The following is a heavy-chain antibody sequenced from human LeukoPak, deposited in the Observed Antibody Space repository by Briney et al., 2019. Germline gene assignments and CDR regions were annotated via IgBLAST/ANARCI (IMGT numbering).Heavy chain of an antibody. Sequence: GGSLRLSCAASGFTFSSYGMHWVRQAPGKGLEWVAVMSYDGSNKYYADSVKGRFTISRDNSKNTLYLQMNSLRAEDTAVYYCAKDRADIVATYFDYWGQGTLVTVSS. D-gene: IGHD5-12*01. CDR2: MSYDGSNK. J-gene: IGHJ4*02. CDR1: GFTFSSYG. CDR3: AKDRADIVATYFDY. V-gene: IGHV3-30*18.